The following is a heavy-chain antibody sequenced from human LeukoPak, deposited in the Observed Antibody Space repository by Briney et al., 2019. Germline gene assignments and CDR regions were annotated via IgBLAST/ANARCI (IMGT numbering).Heavy chain of an antibody. J-gene: IGHJ4*02. D-gene: IGHD3-22*01. CDR2: INHSGST. CDR3: ARGGFSGYPDDY. CDR1: GGSFSGYY. Sequence: SETLSLTCAVYGGSFSGYYWSWLRQPPGKGLEWIGEINHSGSTNYNPSLKGRVTISVDTSKNQFSLKLSSVTAADTAVYYCARGGFSGYPDDYWGQGTLVTVSS. V-gene: IGHV4-34*01.